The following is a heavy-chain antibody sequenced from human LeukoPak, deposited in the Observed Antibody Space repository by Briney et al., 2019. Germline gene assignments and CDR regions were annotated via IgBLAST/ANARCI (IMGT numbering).Heavy chain of an antibody. V-gene: IGHV4-34*01. Sequence: SVTLSLTCAVYGGPFSGYYWSWLPQPPGKGLEWIGEINHSGSTNYNPSLKSRVTISVDTSKNQFSLKLSSVTAADTAVYYCARVRLRIVVTDAFDIWGQGTMVTVSS. J-gene: IGHJ3*02. CDR1: GGPFSGYY. CDR3: ARVRLRIVVTDAFDI. CDR2: INHSGST. D-gene: IGHD3-22*01.